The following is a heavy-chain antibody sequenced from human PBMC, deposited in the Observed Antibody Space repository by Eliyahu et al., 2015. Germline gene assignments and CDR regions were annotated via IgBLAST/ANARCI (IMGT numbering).Heavy chain of an antibody. Sequence: QVQLVESGGGVVQPGRSLRLSCAASGFTFSSYAMHWVRQAPGKGLEWVAVISYDGSNKYYADSVKGRFTISRDNSKNTLYLQMNSLRAEDTAVYYCARYHDYGDNGVDYWGQGTLVTVSS. D-gene: IGHD4-17*01. CDR1: GFTFSSYA. CDR3: ARYHDYGDNGVDY. CDR2: ISYDGSNK. V-gene: IGHV3-30-3*01. J-gene: IGHJ4*02.